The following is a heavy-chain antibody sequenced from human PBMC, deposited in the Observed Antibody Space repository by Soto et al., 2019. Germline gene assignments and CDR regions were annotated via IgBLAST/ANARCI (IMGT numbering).Heavy chain of an antibody. J-gene: IGHJ6*02. D-gene: IGHD4-17*01. V-gene: IGHV3-11*01. CDR1: GFTFSDYY. CDR2: ISSSGSTI. Sequence: QVQLVESGGGLVKPGGSLRLSCAASGFTFSDYYMSWSRQAPGKGLEWVSYISSSGSTIYYADSVKGRFTISRDNAKNSLYLQMNSLRAEDTAVYYCASTTVTTDYYYYYGMDVWGQGTTVTVSS. CDR3: ASTTVTTDYYYYYGMDV.